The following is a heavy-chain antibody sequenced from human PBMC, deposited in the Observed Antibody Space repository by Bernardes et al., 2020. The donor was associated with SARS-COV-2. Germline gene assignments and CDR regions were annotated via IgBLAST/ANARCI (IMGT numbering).Heavy chain of an antibody. J-gene: IGHJ5*02. D-gene: IGHD1-26*01. CDR2: IHFTGAT. CDR1: GDSISKSYY. Sequence: SETLSLTCTVSGDSISKSYYWTWIRQPAGKGLEWIGRIHFTGATNYNPSLRSRLTVSIDTSKNQFSLKLSSVTAADTAVYYCARDPGRPVGSPSNFFDPWGQGTLVTVSS. CDR3: ARDPGRPVGSPSNFFDP. V-gene: IGHV4-4*07.